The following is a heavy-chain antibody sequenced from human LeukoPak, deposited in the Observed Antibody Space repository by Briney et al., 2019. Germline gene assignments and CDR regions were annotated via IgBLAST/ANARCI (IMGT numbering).Heavy chain of an antibody. V-gene: IGHV4-30-4*01. CDR1: GGSISSGDYY. CDR2: IYYSGST. Sequence: ASQTLSLTCTVSGGSISSGDYYWSWIRQPPGKGLEWIGDIYYSGSTYYNPSLKSRVTISVDTSKNQFSLRLSSVTAADTAVYYCARVRPTGGSETYRSLAFDYWGQGTLVTVSS. CDR3: ARVRPTGGSETYRSLAFDY. D-gene: IGHD3-10*01. J-gene: IGHJ4*02.